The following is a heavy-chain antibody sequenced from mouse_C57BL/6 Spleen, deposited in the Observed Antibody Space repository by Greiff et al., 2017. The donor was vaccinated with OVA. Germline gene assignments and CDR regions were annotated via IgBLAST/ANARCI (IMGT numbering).Heavy chain of an antibody. V-gene: IGHV1-15*01. Sequence: VQLQESGAELVRPGASVTLSCKASGYTFTDYEMHWVKQTPVHGLEWIGAIDPETGGTAYNQKFKGKAILTADKSSSTAYMELRSLTSEDSAVYYCTMSHTDYWGQGTTLTVSS. CDR3: TMSHTDY. CDR2: IDPETGGT. CDR1: GYTFTDYE. D-gene: IGHD5-1-1*01. J-gene: IGHJ2*01.